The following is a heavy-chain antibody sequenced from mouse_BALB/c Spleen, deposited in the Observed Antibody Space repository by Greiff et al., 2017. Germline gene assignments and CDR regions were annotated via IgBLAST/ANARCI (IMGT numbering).Heavy chain of an antibody. J-gene: IGHJ3*01. D-gene: IGHD1-1*01. CDR2: INSNGGST. CDR3: ARDHYASFAY. V-gene: IGHV5-6-3*01. CDR1: GFTFSSYG. Sequence: EVHLVESGGGLVQPGGSVKLSCAASGFTFSSYGMSWVRQNPDKRLELVATINSNGGSTYYPDSVKGRFTISRDNTKNTLYLQMSSLKSEDTAMYYSARDHYASFAYWGQGTLVTVSA.